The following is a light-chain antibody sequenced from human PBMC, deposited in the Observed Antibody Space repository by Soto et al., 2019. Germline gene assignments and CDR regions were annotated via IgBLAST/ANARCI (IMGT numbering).Light chain of an antibody. J-gene: IGKJ1*01. CDR2: AAS. CDR3: LQVKNFPRT. CDR1: QDINTR. V-gene: IGKV1-12*01. Sequence: DIQMTQAPSSVSASVGDIVTITCRASQDINTRVDWFQQRPGRAPKYLIQAASILQSGFPSRFSATGSGTDFTLTIDSLQPEDFATYYCLQVKNFPRTFGQGTKLEIK.